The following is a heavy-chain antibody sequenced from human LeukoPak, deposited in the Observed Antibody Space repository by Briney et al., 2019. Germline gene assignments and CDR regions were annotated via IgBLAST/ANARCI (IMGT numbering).Heavy chain of an antibody. V-gene: IGHV1-2*02. J-gene: IGHJ4*02. D-gene: IGHD5-24*01. CDR2: INPNSGGT. Sequence: GASVKVSCKASGYTFTGYYMHWVRQAPGQGLEWMGWINPNSGGTNYAQKFQGRVTMTRDTSISTAYMELSSLRSEDTAVYYCARDRVRDGYYWDYWGQGTLVTVSS. CDR1: GYTFTGYY. CDR3: ARDRVRDGYYWDY.